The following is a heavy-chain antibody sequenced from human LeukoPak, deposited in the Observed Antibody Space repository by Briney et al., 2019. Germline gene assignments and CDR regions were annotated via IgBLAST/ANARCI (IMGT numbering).Heavy chain of an antibody. CDR1: GDSVSSGNYY. CDR3: ARGQDDRSGTFDY. Sequence: SETLSLTCTVSGDSVSSGNYYLSWVRQPPGKGLDWITYMSPSGTTKYNPSLKSRVTTSVDTSRTQFSLRLSSVTAADTAVYYCARGQDDRSGTFDYWGQGILVTVSS. CDR2: MSPSGTT. J-gene: IGHJ4*02. V-gene: IGHV4-61*01. D-gene: IGHD3-22*01.